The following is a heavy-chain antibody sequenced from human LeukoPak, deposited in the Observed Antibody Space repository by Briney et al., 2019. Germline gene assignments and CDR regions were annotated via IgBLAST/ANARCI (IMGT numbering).Heavy chain of an antibody. J-gene: IGHJ4*02. CDR3: TRDDLGDIAAAGYGGVDY. Sequence: GGSLRLSRTASGFTFGVYAMSWVRQAPGKGLEWVGFISSKAYGGTTGYVASVKGRFTISRDDSKSIAYLQMNSLKTEDTAVYYCTRDDLGDIAAAGYGGVDYWGQGTLVTVSS. D-gene: IGHD6-13*01. V-gene: IGHV3-49*04. CDR2: ISSKAYGGTT. CDR1: GFTFGVYA.